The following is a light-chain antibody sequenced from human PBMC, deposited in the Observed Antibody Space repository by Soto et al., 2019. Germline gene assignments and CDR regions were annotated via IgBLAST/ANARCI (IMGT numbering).Light chain of an antibody. CDR1: QNIPSY. CDR3: QQYYSYPIT. Sequence: AIRMTQSPSSLSASIGDRVTITCRASQNIPSYVAWYQKKPGEAPKVLIYATSTSQSGVPSRFSGSGSGADFTLTINYLQSEDSATYYCQQYYSYPITFGQGTRLEIK. CDR2: ATS. J-gene: IGKJ5*01. V-gene: IGKV1-8*01.